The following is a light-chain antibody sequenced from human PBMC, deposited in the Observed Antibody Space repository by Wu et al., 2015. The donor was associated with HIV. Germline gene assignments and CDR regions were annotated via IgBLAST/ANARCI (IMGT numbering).Light chain of an antibody. Sequence: EIVLIQSPATLSLSPGERATLSCRASQSLNIDVAWYQHKPGQAPRLLIYKTSTRATGVPTRFTASGSGTEFTLTISSLQSEDSAVYYCQHYNGWPWAFGQGTKVEIK. J-gene: IGKJ1*01. CDR1: QSLNID. CDR2: KTS. CDR3: QHYNGWPWA. V-gene: IGKV3-15*01.